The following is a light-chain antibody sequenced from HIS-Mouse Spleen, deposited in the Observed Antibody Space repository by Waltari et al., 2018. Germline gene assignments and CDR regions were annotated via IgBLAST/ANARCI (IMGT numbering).Light chain of an antibody. V-gene: IGLV2-11*01. CDR1: SSDVGGYTY. CDR2: DVS. Sequence: QSALTQPRSVSGSPGQSVTISFTGTSSDVGGYTYVPWYQQHPGKAPKLMIYDVSKRPSGVPDRFSGSKSGNTASLTISGLQAEDEADYYCCSYAGSYTVVFGGGTKLTVL. J-gene: IGLJ2*01. CDR3: CSYAGSYTVV.